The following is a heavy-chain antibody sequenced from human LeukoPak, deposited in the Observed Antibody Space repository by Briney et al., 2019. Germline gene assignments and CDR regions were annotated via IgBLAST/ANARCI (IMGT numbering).Heavy chain of an antibody. Sequence: GGSLRLSCAASGFTFSSFAMSWVRQAPGKGLEWVSSISGSGGTTYYPGSVKGRFTISRDNSKSTLYLQMNSLRAEDTAVYYCAKAAPGYSGYDLKAYYYYYMDVWGKGTTVIVSS. V-gene: IGHV3-23*01. D-gene: IGHD5-12*01. J-gene: IGHJ6*03. CDR1: GFTFSSFA. CDR2: ISGSGGTT. CDR3: AKAAPGYSGYDLKAYYYYYMDV.